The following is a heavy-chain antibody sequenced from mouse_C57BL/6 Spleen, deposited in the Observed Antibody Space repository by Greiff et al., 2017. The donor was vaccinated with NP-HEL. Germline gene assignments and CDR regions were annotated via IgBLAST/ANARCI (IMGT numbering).Heavy chain of an antibody. J-gene: IGHJ4*01. D-gene: IGHD4-1*01. CDR1: GYTFTDYY. Sequence: EVQLQQSGPELVKPGASVKISCKASGYTFTDYYMNWVKQSHGKSLEWIGDINPNNGGTSYNQKFKGKATLTVDKSSSTAYMELRSLTSEDSAVYYCARYWDRDYAMDYWGQGTSVTVSS. CDR3: ARYWDRDYAMDY. V-gene: IGHV1-26*01. CDR2: INPNNGGT.